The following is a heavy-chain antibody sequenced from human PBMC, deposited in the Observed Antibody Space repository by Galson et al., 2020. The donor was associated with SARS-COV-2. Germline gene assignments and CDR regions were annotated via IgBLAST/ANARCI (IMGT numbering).Heavy chain of an antibody. CDR2: IWYDGSNK. Sequence: QLGESLKISCAASGFTFSSYGMHWVRQAPGKGLEWVAVIWYDGSNKYYADSVKGRFTISRDNSKNTLYLQMNSLRAEDTAVYYCARDHGGSYFTFDYWGQGTLVTVSS. CDR1: GFTFSSYG. CDR3: ARDHGGSYFTFDY. D-gene: IGHD1-26*01. V-gene: IGHV3-33*08. J-gene: IGHJ4*02.